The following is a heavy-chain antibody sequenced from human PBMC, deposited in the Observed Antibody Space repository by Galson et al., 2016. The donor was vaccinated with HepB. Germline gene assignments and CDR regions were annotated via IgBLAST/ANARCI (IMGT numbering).Heavy chain of an antibody. Sequence: SLRLSCAASGFALSSYWMTWVRQAPGKGLEWVANINQDVSRTNYADSVKGRFTISRDNARNSLYLQMNSLRADDTAVYYCARVDYIDAGFGYWGQGTLITV. CDR2: INQDVSRT. J-gene: IGHJ4*02. CDR3: ARVDYIDAGFGY. CDR1: GFALSSYW. D-gene: IGHD3-16*01. V-gene: IGHV3-7*04.